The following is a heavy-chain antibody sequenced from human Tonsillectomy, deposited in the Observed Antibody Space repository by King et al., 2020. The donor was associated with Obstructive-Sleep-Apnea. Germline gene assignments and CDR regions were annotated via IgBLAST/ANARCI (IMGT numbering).Heavy chain of an antibody. CDR2: IYYSGGT. D-gene: IGHD3-10*01. CDR1: GGSISSYY. V-gene: IGHV4-59*01. J-gene: IGHJ6*02. Sequence: VQLQESGPGLVKPSETLSLTCTVSGGSISSYYWSWIRQPPGKGLEWIGYIYYSGGTNYNPSLKSRVTISVDTSKNQFSLKLCSVTAADTAVYYCARGADSDYYYGMDVWGQGTTVTVSS. CDR3: ARGADSDYYYGMDV.